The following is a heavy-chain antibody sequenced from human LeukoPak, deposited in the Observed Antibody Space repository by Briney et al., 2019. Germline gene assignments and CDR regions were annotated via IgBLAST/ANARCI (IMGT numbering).Heavy chain of an antibody. Sequence: ASVKVSCKASGFAFTSYGISWVRQAPGQGREWMGWVNAYNGDTNYAQKLQGRVTLTTDTSASTAYMELRSLRSDDTAVYYCASGFHCSGGTCYLVSWGQGTLVTVSP. CDR3: ASGFHCSGGTCYLVS. J-gene: IGHJ5*02. D-gene: IGHD2-15*01. CDR2: VNAYNGDT. CDR1: GFAFTSYG. V-gene: IGHV1-18*01.